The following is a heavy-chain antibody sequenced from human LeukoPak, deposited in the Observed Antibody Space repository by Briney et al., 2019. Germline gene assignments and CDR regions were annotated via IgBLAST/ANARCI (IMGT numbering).Heavy chain of an antibody. CDR2: ISDHNGNT. D-gene: IGHD2-15*01. CDR3: ARNLGYCSGGSCYDENYYFDY. J-gene: IGHJ4*02. CDR1: GYTFISYG. Sequence: ASVKVSCKASGYTFISYGITWVRQAPGQGLEWMGWISDHNGNTNYVQKFQGRVTMTTDTSTSTAYMELSSLRSDDTAVYYCARNLGYCSGGSCYDENYYFDYWGQGTLVTVSS. V-gene: IGHV1-18*01.